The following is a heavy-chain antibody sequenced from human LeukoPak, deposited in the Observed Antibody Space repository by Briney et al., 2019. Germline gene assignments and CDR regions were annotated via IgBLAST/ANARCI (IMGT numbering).Heavy chain of an antibody. V-gene: IGHV3-7*01. CDR3: AREMLAAVAAQS. Sequence: GGSLRLSCAASGFTFSSYWMNWVRQAPGKGLEWVANIKQDGSEKFYVDSLKGRFTISRDNAKNSLYLQMNSLRAEDTAVYYCAREMLAAVAAQSWGQGTLVTVSS. J-gene: IGHJ5*02. D-gene: IGHD6-19*01. CDR1: GFTFSSYW. CDR2: IKQDGSEK.